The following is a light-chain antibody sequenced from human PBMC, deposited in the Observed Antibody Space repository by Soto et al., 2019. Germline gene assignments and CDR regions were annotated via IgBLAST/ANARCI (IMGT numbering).Light chain of an antibody. Sequence: QSALTQPASVSGSFGQSITISCTGTSSDVGGYNYVAWYQQHPGKAPKLIIYDVINRPSGVSNRFSGSKSGNTASLTISGLQAEDEADYYCSSYTSSHTYVFVSGTKVTVL. J-gene: IGLJ1*01. V-gene: IGLV2-14*01. CDR1: SSDVGGYNY. CDR3: SSYTSSHTYV. CDR2: DVI.